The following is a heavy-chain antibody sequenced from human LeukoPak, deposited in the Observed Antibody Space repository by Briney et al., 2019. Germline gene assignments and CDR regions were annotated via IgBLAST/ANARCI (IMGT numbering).Heavy chain of an antibody. Sequence: PGGSLRHSCAASGFTFSSYSMNWVRQAPGKGLEWVSSISSSSSYIYYADSVKGRFTISRDNAKNSLYLQMNSLRAEDTAVYYCARDLGYCSSTSCQQAYYFDYWGQGTLVTVSS. D-gene: IGHD2-2*01. V-gene: IGHV3-21*01. CDR1: GFTFSSYS. CDR3: ARDLGYCSSTSCQQAYYFDY. J-gene: IGHJ4*02. CDR2: ISSSSSYI.